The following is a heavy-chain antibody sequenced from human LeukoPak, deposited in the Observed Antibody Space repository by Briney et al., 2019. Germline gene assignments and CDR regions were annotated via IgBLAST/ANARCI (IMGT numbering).Heavy chain of an antibody. J-gene: IGHJ4*02. Sequence: GASVKVSCKASGYTFTGYYMHWVRQAPGQGLEWMGRINPNSGGTNYAQKFQGRVTMTRDASISTAYMELSRLRSDDTAVYYCARRPPYYYGSGSLDIFDYWGQRTLVTVSS. CDR1: GYTFTGYY. CDR3: ARRPPYYYGSGSLDIFDY. D-gene: IGHD3-10*01. CDR2: INPNSGGT. V-gene: IGHV1-2*06.